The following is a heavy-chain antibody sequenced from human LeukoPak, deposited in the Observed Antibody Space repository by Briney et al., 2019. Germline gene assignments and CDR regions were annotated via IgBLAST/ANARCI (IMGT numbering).Heavy chain of an antibody. Sequence: ASVKVSCKASGGTFSSYAISWVRQAPGQGLEWMGGIIPLFGTANYAQKFQGRVTITADESTSTVYMELSSLRSEDTAVYYCARDSEVRRNLWHYWGQGTLVTVSS. J-gene: IGHJ4*02. V-gene: IGHV1-69*13. D-gene: IGHD3-10*01. CDR2: IIPLFGTA. CDR3: ARDSEVRRNLWHY. CDR1: GGTFSSYA.